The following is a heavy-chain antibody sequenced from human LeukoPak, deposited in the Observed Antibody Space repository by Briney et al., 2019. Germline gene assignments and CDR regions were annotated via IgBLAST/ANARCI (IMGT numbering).Heavy chain of an antibody. D-gene: IGHD3-16*01. CDR2: IYYSGST. CDR1: GGSISSYY. V-gene: IGHV4-59*08. CDR3: ARLGLGGWAYYFDY. Sequence: SETLSLTCTVSGGSISSYYWSWIRQPPGKGLEWIGYIYYSGSTNYNPSLKSRVTISVDTSKNQCSLKLSSVTAADTAVYYCARLGLGGWAYYFDYWGQGTLVTVSS. J-gene: IGHJ4*02.